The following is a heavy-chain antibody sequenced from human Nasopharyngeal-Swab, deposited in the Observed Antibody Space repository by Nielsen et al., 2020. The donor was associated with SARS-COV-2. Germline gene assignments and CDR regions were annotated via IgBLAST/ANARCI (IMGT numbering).Heavy chain of an antibody. Sequence: SLKISCETSGFTFDDYAMYWVRQAPGKGLEWLSGISWNSRSIGYADSVKGRFTITRDNAKASLYLQMNSLRPEDTALYFCARDSTQGYIDFWGQGTLVTVSS. D-gene: IGHD5-12*01. CDR2: ISWNSRSI. J-gene: IGHJ4*02. CDR1: GFTFDDYA. CDR3: ARDSTQGYIDF. V-gene: IGHV3-9*01.